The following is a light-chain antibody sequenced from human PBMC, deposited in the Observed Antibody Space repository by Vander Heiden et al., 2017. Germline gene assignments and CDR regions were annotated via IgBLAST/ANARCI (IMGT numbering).Light chain of an antibody. CDR1: KLGDKY. CDR2: KDS. Sequence: SYELTQPPSVSVSPGQTASITCSGDKLGDKYACWYQQKPGQSLVLVIYKDSKRPSGIPERFSGSNSGNTATLTISGTQAMDEDDYYCQAWDSSTVVFGGGTKLTVL. V-gene: IGLV3-1*01. CDR3: QAWDSSTVV. J-gene: IGLJ2*01.